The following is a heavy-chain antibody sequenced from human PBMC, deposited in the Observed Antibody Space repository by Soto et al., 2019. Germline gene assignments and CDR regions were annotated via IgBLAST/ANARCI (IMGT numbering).Heavy chain of an antibody. CDR1: GYTFTSYG. CDR2: IRVDNGKT. D-gene: IGHD6-19*01. J-gene: IGHJ4*02. Sequence: QVQLVQSGPEVKKPGASVKVSCEASGYTFTSYGITWVRQAPGQGLEWVGWIRVDNGKTNYAQKLQDRVTLTRDTSTNTAYMEMRSLRSEATAVYYWAREDGGAVTANWFDYWGQGTLVTVSS. V-gene: IGHV1-18*01. CDR3: AREDGGAVTANWFDY.